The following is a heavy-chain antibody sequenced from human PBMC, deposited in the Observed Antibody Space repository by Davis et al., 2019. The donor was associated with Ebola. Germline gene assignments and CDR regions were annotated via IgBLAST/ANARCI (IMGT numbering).Heavy chain of an antibody. CDR2: IYHSGST. J-gene: IGHJ6*04. Sequence: PGGSLRLSCTVSGYSISSGYYWGWIRQPPGKGLEWIGSIYHSGSTYYNPSLKSRVTISVDTSKNQFSLKLSSVTAADTAVYYCARLHSSGWTYYYGMDVWGKGTTVTVSS. D-gene: IGHD6-19*01. V-gene: IGHV4-38-2*02. CDR3: ARLHSSGWTYYYGMDV. CDR1: GYSISSGYY.